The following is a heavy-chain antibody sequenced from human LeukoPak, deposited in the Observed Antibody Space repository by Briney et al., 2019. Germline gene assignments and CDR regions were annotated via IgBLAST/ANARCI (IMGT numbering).Heavy chain of an antibody. CDR3: ARVGDILTGYDY. J-gene: IGHJ4*02. V-gene: IGHV1-2*02. D-gene: IGHD3-9*01. Sequence: GASVKVSCKASGGTFSSYAISWVRQAPGQGLEWMGWINPNSGGTNYAQKFQGRVTMTRDTSISTAYMELSRLRSDDTAVYYCARVGDILTGYDYWGQGTLVTVSS. CDR2: INPNSGGT. CDR1: GGTFSSYA.